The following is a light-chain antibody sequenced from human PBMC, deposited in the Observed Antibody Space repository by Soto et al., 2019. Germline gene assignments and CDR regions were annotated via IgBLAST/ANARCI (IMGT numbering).Light chain of an antibody. V-gene: IGLV1-40*01. Sequence: HSALTQPPSVSGAPGQRVTISCTGSSSNIGAGYEVHWYQHLPGKAPKLLIYGNSNRPSGVPDRFSASKSGTSASLAITGLQAEDEADYYCQSYDSSLSASYVFGGGTRSPS. CDR2: GNS. CDR3: QSYDSSLSASYV. CDR1: SSNIGAGYE. J-gene: IGLJ1*01.